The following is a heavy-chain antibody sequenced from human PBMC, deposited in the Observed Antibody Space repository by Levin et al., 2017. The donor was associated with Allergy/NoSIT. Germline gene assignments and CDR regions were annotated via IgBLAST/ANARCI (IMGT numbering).Heavy chain of an antibody. CDR2: INPYSGGT. J-gene: IGHJ5*02. V-gene: IGHV1-2*02. D-gene: IGHD2-2*02. Sequence: ASVKVSCKASGYTFSGYYMHWVRQAPGQGLEWMGWINPYSGGTNYAQKFLGRVTMTRDKSTSTAYMELGRLTYDDTAVYFCARDAIESKYNCLDPWGQGTLVTVSS. CDR1: GYTFSGYY. CDR3: ARDAIESKYNCLDP.